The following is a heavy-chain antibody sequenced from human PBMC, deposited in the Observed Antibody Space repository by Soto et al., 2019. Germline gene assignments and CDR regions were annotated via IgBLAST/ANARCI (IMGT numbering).Heavy chain of an antibody. V-gene: IGHV3-43*01. CDR1: GFTFDHYS. CDR3: AKEMDTIYFDY. CDR2: INWRGDNT. D-gene: IGHD5-18*01. J-gene: IGHJ4*02. Sequence: GGSLRLSCAASGFTFDHYSMHWVRQAPGKGLEWVSLINWRGDNTYYADFVRGRFTISRDNSKNSLYLQMNSLTTEDTAFYYCAKEMDTIYFDYWGQGALDTVSS.